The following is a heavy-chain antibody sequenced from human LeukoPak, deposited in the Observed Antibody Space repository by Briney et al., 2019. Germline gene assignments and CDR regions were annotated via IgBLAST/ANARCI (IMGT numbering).Heavy chain of an antibody. D-gene: IGHD1-26*01. Sequence: GGSLRLSCAASGFTFSSYSMNWVRQAPGKGLEWVSSISSSSSYIYYADSVKGRFTISRDNAKNTLSLQMNSLRAEDTAVYYCARDGGKYSPQDYWGQGTLVTVSS. V-gene: IGHV3-21*01. J-gene: IGHJ4*02. CDR1: GFTFSSYS. CDR3: ARDGGKYSPQDY. CDR2: ISSSSSYI.